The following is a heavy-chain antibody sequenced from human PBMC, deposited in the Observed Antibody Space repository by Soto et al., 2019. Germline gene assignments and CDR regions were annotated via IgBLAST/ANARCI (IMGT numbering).Heavy chain of an antibody. V-gene: IGHV1-3*01. CDR1: GYTFSAYT. CDR2: INAGSGNT. CDR3: ARDTETLGPRANDALDI. J-gene: IGHJ3*02. D-gene: IGHD3-3*02. Sequence: QAQLVQSGAEMKKPGVSVKVSCKAAGYTFSAYTMNWVRQAPGPSLEWMGWINAGSGNTKYSQNFQGRVSITRDTSANTVYIELIGLNSEDTAVYYCARDTETLGPRANDALDIWGQGTMVTVYS.